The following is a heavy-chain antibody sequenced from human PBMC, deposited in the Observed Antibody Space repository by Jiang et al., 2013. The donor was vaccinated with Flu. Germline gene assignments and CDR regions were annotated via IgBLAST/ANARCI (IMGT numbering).Heavy chain of an antibody. D-gene: IGHD6-6*01. J-gene: IGHJ4*02. V-gene: IGHV1-3*01. CDR2: INAGNGNT. Sequence: INAGNGNTKYSQKFQGRVTITRDTSASTAYMELSSLRSEDTAVYYCAREWSRGGSSASGYWGQGTLVTVSS. CDR3: AREWSRGGSSASGY.